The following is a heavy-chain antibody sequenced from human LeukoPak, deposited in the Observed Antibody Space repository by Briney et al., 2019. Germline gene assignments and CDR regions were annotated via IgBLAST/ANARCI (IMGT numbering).Heavy chain of an antibody. J-gene: IGHJ4*02. CDR2: ISSSGSTI. Sequence: GGSLRLSCAASGFTFSDYYMSWVRQAPGKGLEWVSYISSSGSTIYYADSVKGRFTISRDNAKNSLYLQMNSLRAEDTAVYYCARVRGDWYLQYYFDYWGQGTLVTVSS. CDR3: ARVRGDWYLQYYFDY. V-gene: IGHV3-11*01. CDR1: GFTFSDYY. D-gene: IGHD6-19*01.